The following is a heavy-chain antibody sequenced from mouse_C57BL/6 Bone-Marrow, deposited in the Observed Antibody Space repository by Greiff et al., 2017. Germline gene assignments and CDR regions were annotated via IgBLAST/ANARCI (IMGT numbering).Heavy chain of an antibody. CDR1: GYSITSGYD. D-gene: IGHD1-1*01. CDR2: ISYSGST. J-gene: IGHJ1*03. V-gene: IGHV3-1*01. Sequence: VQLQQSGPGMVKPSQSLSLTCTVTGYSITSGYDWHWIRHFPGNKLEWMGYISYSGSTNYNPSLKSRISITHDTSKNHFFLKLNSVTTEDTATYYCARDGGSSSCYWYFDVWGTGTTVTVSS. CDR3: ARDGGSSSCYWYFDV.